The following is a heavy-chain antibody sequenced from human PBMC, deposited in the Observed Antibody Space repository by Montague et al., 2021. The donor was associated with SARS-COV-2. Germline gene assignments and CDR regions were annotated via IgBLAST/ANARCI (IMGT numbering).Heavy chain of an antibody. CDR2: INHSGTT. CDR1: GGSFSNFY. J-gene: IGHJ6*03. CDR3: ASGDDNGSGYLDV. V-gene: IGHV4-34*01. Sequence: SETLSLTCAVFGGSFSNFYWSWIRQPPGKGLEWIGEINHSGTTCXNPSLKSRVTISVDTSRNQFSLKLNSVTAADAAVYYCASGDDNGSGYLDVWGKGTTVTVSS. D-gene: IGHD1-26*01.